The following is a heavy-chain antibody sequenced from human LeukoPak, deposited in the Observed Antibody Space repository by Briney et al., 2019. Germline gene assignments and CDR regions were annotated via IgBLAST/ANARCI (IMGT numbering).Heavy chain of an antibody. Sequence: SETLSLTCAVYGGSFSGYYWSWIRQPPGKGLEWIGDITHSGSSSYNPSLKSRVTISVDTSKNQFSLKMTSVTAADTAVYYCARQDYDNYYFDYWGRGTLVTVSS. D-gene: IGHD4-11*01. V-gene: IGHV4-34*01. CDR2: ITHSGSS. J-gene: IGHJ4*02. CDR1: GGSFSGYY. CDR3: ARQDYDNYYFDY.